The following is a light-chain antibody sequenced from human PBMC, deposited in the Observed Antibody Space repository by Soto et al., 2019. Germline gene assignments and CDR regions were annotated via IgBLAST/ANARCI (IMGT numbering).Light chain of an antibody. Sequence: DIQMTQSPSTLSASVGDRVTITCRASQSISSWLAWYQQKPGKAPKLLIYDASSLESGVPSRFSGSGSGTEFTLPISSLQPDDFATYDCQQYNSYPYTFGQGTKLEIK. J-gene: IGKJ2*01. CDR3: QQYNSYPYT. V-gene: IGKV1-5*01. CDR2: DAS. CDR1: QSISSW.